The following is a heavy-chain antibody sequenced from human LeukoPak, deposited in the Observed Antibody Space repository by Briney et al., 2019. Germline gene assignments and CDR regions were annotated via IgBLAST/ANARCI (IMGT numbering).Heavy chain of an antibody. V-gene: IGHV5-10-1*01. Sequence: GESLKISCKGSGYSFTSYWISWVRRMPGKGLEWMGRIDPSDSYTNYSPSFQGHVTISADKSISTAYLQWSSLKASDTAMYYCVLWFGESFPFDPWGQGTLVTVSS. CDR3: VLWFGESFPFDP. CDR2: IDPSDSYT. D-gene: IGHD3-10*01. J-gene: IGHJ5*02. CDR1: GYSFTSYW.